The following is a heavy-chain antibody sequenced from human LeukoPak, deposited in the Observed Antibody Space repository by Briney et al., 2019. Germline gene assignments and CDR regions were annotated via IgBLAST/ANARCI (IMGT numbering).Heavy chain of an antibody. CDR2: INHSGST. CDR1: GGSFSGYY. J-gene: IGHJ5*02. V-gene: IGHV4-34*01. D-gene: IGHD4-17*01. CDR3: ARVSGRWGIYGDYVWFDP. Sequence: SETLSLTCAVHGGSFSGYYWSWIRQPPGKGLEWIGEINHSGSTNYNPSLKSRVTISVDTSKNQFSLKLSSVTAADTAVYYCARVSGRWGIYGDYVWFDPWGQGTLVTVSS.